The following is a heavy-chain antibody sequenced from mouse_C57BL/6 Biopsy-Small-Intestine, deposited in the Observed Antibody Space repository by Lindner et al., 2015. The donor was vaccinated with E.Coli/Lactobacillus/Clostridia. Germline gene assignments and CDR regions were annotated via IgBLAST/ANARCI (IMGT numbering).Heavy chain of an antibody. CDR3: AYGYDGVYYFDY. CDR2: IDPSTDGT. J-gene: IGHJ2*01. CDR1: GYSFTGYY. D-gene: IGHD2-2*01. Sequence: VQLQESGPELVKPGASVKISCKASGYSFTGYYMNWVKQSPEKSLEWIGEIDPSTDGTTYNQNFKAKATLTVDKSSSTAYMQLKSLTSEDSAVYYCAYGYDGVYYFDYWGQGTTLTVSS. V-gene: IGHV1-42*01.